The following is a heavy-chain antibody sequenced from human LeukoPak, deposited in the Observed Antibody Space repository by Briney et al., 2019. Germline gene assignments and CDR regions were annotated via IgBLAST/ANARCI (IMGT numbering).Heavy chain of an antibody. CDR1: GFTFSSYG. J-gene: IGHJ2*01. D-gene: IGHD3-22*01. CDR3: AKDQDYYESRVWWYFDL. CDR2: IWYDGSNK. V-gene: IGHV3-33*06. Sequence: GRSLRLSCAASGFTFSSYGMHWVRQAPGKGLEWVAVIWYDGSNKYYAESVKGRFTISRDNSKNTLYLQMNSLRAEDTAVYYCAKDQDYYESRVWWYFDLWGRGTLVTVSS.